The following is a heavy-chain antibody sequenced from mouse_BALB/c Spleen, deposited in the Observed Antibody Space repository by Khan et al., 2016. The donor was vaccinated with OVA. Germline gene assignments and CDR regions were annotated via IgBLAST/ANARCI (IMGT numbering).Heavy chain of an antibody. Sequence: QIQLVQSGPELKKPGETVKISCKASGYTFTNNGMNWVKQAPGKGLKWMGWINTYTGKPTYADDFKGRFAFSLETSASTAYLQINNLKNEDTAAYCSARVGYNGTMDYWGQGTSVTVSS. CDR2: INTYTGKP. J-gene: IGHJ4*01. D-gene: IGHD2-14*01. CDR3: ARVGYNGTMDY. V-gene: IGHV9-3-1*01. CDR1: GYTFTNNG.